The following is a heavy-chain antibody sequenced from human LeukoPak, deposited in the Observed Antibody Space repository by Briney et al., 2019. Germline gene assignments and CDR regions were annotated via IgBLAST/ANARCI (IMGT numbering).Heavy chain of an antibody. CDR2: IWHDGSRK. CDR1: GFTLSNYG. D-gene: IGHD3-22*01. J-gene: IGHJ1*01. V-gene: IGHV3-33*01. CDR3: ARDEGDSSGYYPGL. Sequence: GGSLRLSCAASGFTLSNYGMHWVRQAPGKRLEWVAAIWHDGSRKYYAESVKGRFTISRDNARNTVYVQMDSLRAEDTAVYYCARDEGDSSGYYPGLWGQGTLVTVSS.